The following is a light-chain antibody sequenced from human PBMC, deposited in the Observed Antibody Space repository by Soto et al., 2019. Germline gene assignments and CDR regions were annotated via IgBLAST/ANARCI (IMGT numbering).Light chain of an antibody. Sequence: EIKLTQSPGTLSLSPGERATLSCRASQNVISNYLAWYQVKPGQAPRLFIYGASSRATGIPDRFTGSGSGSDFTLPITKLEPEDFARYYCQQYGSSPLSFGGGTKVEI. CDR1: QNVISNY. CDR2: GAS. J-gene: IGKJ4*01. V-gene: IGKV3-20*01. CDR3: QQYGSSPLS.